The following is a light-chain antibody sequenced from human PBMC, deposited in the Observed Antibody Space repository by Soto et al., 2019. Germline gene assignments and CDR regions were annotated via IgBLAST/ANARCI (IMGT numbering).Light chain of an antibody. CDR3: LQDINYPWT. CDR2: KAS. Sequence: DIQMTLSPSTLSVTIRDRVTITCRASQTISSWLAWYQQKPGKAPKLLIYKASTLKSGVPSRFSGSGSGTEFTLTISSLQPDDFATYYCLQDINYPWTFGQGTKVDI. V-gene: IGKV1-5*03. CDR1: QTISSW. J-gene: IGKJ1*01.